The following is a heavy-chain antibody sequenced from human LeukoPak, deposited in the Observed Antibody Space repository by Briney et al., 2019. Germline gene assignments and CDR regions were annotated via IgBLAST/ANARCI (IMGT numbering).Heavy chain of an antibody. Sequence: GGSLRLSCGVSGITLSNYGMSWVRQAPGKGLEWVANIKQDGSEKYYVDSVKGRFTISRDNAKNTLYLQMNSLRAEDTAVYYCAKDLEDGTNYYDSSGYYYYYGMDVWGQGTTVTVSS. CDR1: GITLSNYG. J-gene: IGHJ6*02. CDR2: IKQDGSEK. CDR3: AKDLEDGTNYYDSSGYYYYYGMDV. D-gene: IGHD3-22*01. V-gene: IGHV3-7*01.